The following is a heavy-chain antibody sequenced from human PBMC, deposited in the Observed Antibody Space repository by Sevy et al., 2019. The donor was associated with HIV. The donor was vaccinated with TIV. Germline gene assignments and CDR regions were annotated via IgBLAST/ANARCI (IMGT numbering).Heavy chain of an antibody. D-gene: IGHD2-2*01. V-gene: IGHV4-34*01. Sequence: SETLSLTCAVYGGSFSGYYWSWIRRPPGKGLEWIGESNHSGSTNDNPSLKSRVTISVDTSKNQFSLKLSSVTAADTAVYYCATHCTGTSCSHAFDIWGQGTMVTVSS. CDR3: ATHCTGTSCSHAFDI. CDR2: SNHSGST. J-gene: IGHJ3*02. CDR1: GGSFSGYY.